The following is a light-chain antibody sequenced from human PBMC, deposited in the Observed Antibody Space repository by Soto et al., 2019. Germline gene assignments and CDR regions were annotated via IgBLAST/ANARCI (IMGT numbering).Light chain of an antibody. CDR1: SSDVGGYNY. J-gene: IGLJ1*01. V-gene: IGLV2-14*03. Sequence: QSALTQPASVSGSPGQSITISCTGTSSDVGGYNYVSWYQHHPGKAPKLMIYDVSNRPSGVSNRCSGSKSGNTASLIISGLQAEDEADYYCSSYTSSSTLSPYVFGTGTKLTVL. CDR2: DVS. CDR3: SSYTSSSTLSPYV.